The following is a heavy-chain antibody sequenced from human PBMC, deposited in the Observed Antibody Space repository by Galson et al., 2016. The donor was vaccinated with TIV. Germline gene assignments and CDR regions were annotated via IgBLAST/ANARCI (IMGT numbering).Heavy chain of an antibody. V-gene: IGHV1-18*04. J-gene: IGHJ6*02. CDR2: ISAYNGQT. CDR3: ARDRRSYIMILVVVYYYGMDV. Sequence: SVKVSCKASGFTFSKYGVTWVRQAPGQGLEWLGWISAYNGQTNYSQKFQGRVTMTTDTSATTAYMEMRSLRPDDTAVYYCARDRRSYIMILVVVYYYGMDVWGQGTLVTVSS. CDR1: GFTFSKYG. D-gene: IGHD3-22*01.